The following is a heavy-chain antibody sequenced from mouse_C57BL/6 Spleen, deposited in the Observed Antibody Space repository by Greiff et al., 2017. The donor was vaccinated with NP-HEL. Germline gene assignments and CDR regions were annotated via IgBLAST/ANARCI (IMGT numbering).Heavy chain of an antibody. V-gene: IGHV3-6*01. CDR1: GYSLTSGYY. CDR3: AREGYDYDAWFAY. D-gene: IGHD2-4*01. J-gene: IGHJ3*01. CDR2: ISYGGSN. Sequence: VPLPQSGPGLVTPSQSLSITCSVPGYSLTSGYYWNCIRHFPGNKLEWMGYISYGGSNHYTPSLKNRISITRDTSKNQFFLKLNSVTTEDTATYYCAREGYDYDAWFAYWGQGTLVTVSA.